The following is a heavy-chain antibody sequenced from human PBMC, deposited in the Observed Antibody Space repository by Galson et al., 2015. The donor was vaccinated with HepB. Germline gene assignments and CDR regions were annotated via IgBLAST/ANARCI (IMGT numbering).Heavy chain of an antibody. D-gene: IGHD6-19*01. CDR2: INPSGGST. CDR3: ARDREIAVAGNGETFDY. Sequence: SVKVSCKASGYTFTSYYMHWVRQAPGQGLEWMGIINPSGGSTSYAQKLQGRVTMTRDTSTSTAYMELRSLRSDDTAVYYCARDREIAVAGNGETFDYWGQGTLVTVSS. V-gene: IGHV1-46*04. CDR1: GYTFTSYY. J-gene: IGHJ4*02.